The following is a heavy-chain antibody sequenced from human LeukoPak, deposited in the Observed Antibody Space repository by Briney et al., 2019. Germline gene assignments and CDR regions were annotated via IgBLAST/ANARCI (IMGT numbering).Heavy chain of an antibody. V-gene: IGHV1-69*02. Sequence: ASVKVSCKASGGTFSSYTISWVRQAPGQGLEWMGRIIPILGIANYAQKFQGRVTITADKSTSTAYMELSSLRSEDTAVYYCASRYCSGGGCYPTGADYWGQGTLVTVSS. D-gene: IGHD2-15*01. CDR3: ASRYCSGGGCYPTGADY. CDR2: IIPILGIA. CDR1: GGTFSSYT. J-gene: IGHJ4*02.